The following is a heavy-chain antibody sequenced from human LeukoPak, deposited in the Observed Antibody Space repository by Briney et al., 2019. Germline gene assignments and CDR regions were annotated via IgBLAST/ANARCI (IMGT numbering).Heavy chain of an antibody. V-gene: IGHV3-23*01. Sequence: PGGSLRLSCAASGFTFSSYAMSWVRQAPGKGLEWVSAISGGGGSTYYADSVKGRFTISRDNSKNTLYLQMNSLRAEDTAVYYCAKSVSGLSTVTTIQWGQGTLVTVSS. D-gene: IGHD4-17*01. CDR1: GFTFSSYA. CDR3: AKSVSGLSTVTTIQ. J-gene: IGHJ4*02. CDR2: ISGGGGST.